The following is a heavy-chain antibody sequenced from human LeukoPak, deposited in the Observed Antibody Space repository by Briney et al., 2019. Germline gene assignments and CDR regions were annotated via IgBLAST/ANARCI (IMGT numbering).Heavy chain of an antibody. D-gene: IGHD3-22*01. Sequence: GGSLRLSCAASGFTFSSYAMDWVRQAPGKGLEWVSGITGSGGSTYYADSVKGRFSISRDDSKNTLYLQMISLNTEDQAVHYCIRGYQVYWGQGTLVTVSS. CDR3: IRGYQVY. J-gene: IGHJ4*02. V-gene: IGHV3-23*01. CDR1: GFTFSSYA. CDR2: ITGSGGST.